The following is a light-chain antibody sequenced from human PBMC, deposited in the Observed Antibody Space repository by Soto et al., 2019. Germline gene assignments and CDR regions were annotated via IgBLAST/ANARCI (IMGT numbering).Light chain of an antibody. V-gene: IGLV1-40*01. CDR3: QSYDSSLSEV. CDR1: SSNIGAGYD. J-gene: IGLJ2*01. Sequence: QAVLTQPPSVSGAPGQRVTISCTGRSSNIGAGYDVHWYQQLPGTAPKLLIFGNTNRPSGVPDRFSGSQSGTSASLTITGLQAEDEADYYCQSYDSSLSEVFGGGTKLTVL. CDR2: GNT.